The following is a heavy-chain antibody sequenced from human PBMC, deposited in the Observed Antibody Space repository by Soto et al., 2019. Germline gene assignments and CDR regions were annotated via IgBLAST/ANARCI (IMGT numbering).Heavy chain of an antibody. V-gene: IGHV3-15*01. D-gene: IGHD3-10*01. Sequence: EVQLVESGGGLVKPGGSLRLSCAASGFTFSNAWMSWVRQAPGKGLEWVGRIKSKTDGGTTDYAAPVKGRFTISRDDSKNTLYLQMNSLKTEDTAVYYCTTGMVRDNYYVMDVWGQGTTVTVSS. CDR2: IKSKTDGGTT. CDR3: TTGMVRDNYYVMDV. J-gene: IGHJ6*02. CDR1: GFTFSNAW.